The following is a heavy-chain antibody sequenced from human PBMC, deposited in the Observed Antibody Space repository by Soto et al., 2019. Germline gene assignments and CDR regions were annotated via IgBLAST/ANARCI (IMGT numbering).Heavy chain of an antibody. CDR1: GFTFNNYW. CDR2: IDSDGNGT. Sequence: GSLRLSCAASGFTFNNYWMHWVRHAPGKGPVWVSQIDSDGNGTTYADPVKGRFTISRDNAKNTLYLQMNSLRAEDTDVYYCARGHSLIAAAGIGYWGQGTLVTVSS. CDR3: ARGHSLIAAAGIGY. V-gene: IGHV3-74*01. D-gene: IGHD6-13*01. J-gene: IGHJ4*02.